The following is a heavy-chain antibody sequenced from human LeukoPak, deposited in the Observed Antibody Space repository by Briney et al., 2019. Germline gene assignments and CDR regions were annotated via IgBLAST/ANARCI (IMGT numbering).Heavy chain of an antibody. D-gene: IGHD2-2*01. Sequence: KPSETLSLTCTVSGDSISSYYWSWIRQPPGKGLEWIGYIYYSGSTNYNPSLKSRVTISVDTSRNQFSLKLSSVTAADTAVYYCARGALPLGYCSSTSCYHIDYWGQGTLVTVSS. CDR2: IYYSGST. CDR1: GDSISSYY. CDR3: ARGALPLGYCSSTSCYHIDY. J-gene: IGHJ4*02. V-gene: IGHV4-59*01.